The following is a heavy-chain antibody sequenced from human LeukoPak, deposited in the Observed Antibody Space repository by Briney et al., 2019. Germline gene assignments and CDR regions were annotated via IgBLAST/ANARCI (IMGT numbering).Heavy chain of an antibody. CDR3: ARGQYSSGLGLLDY. CDR1: GYTFTSYD. Sequence: ASVKVSCKASGYTFTSYDINWVRQATGQGLEWMGWINPNSGGTNYAQKFQGRVTMTRDTSISTAYMELSRLRSDDTAFYYCARGQYSSGLGLLDYWGQGTLVTVSS. J-gene: IGHJ4*02. D-gene: IGHD6-19*01. CDR2: INPNSGGT. V-gene: IGHV1-2*02.